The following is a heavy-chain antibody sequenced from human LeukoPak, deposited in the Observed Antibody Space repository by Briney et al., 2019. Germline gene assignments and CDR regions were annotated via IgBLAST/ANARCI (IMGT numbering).Heavy chain of an antibody. CDR2: ITQSGRT. CDR3: APIFGGYSDFDS. CDR1: GGSFSTYY. J-gene: IGHJ4*02. Sequence: SETLSLTCAVYGGSFSTYYWSWVRQPPGKGLEWIGEITQSGRTNYNPSLKSRVTISIGTSKNQFSLQLTSVAAADTAVYYCAPIFGGYSDFDSWGQGTLVTVSS. D-gene: IGHD5-12*01. V-gene: IGHV4-34*01.